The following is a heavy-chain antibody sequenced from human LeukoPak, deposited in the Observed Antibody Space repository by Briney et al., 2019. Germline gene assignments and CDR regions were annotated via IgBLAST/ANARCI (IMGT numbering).Heavy chain of an antibody. CDR1: GFTFSSYW. Sequence: GGSLRLSCAASGFTFSSYWMTWVRQAPGKGLEWVANIKQDGSEKYYVDSVKGRFTISRDNAKNSLYLQMNSLRAEDTAVYYCARDKDSWDYGDFYDNWGQGTLVTVSS. D-gene: IGHD4-17*01. CDR3: ARDKDSWDYGDFYDN. J-gene: IGHJ4*02. CDR2: IKQDGSEK. V-gene: IGHV3-7*01.